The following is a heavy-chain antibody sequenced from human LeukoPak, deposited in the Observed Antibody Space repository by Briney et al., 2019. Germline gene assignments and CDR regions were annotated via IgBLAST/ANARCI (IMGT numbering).Heavy chain of an antibody. D-gene: IGHD3-16*02. CDR2: MNPNSGNT. Sequence: ASVKVSCKASGYTFTSYDINWVRQATGQGLEWMGWMNPNSGNTGYAQKFQGRVTMTRNTSISTAYMELSSLRSEDTAVYYCARGLISRGGYRIDYWGQGTLVTVSS. V-gene: IGHV1-8*02. CDR1: GYTFTSYD. J-gene: IGHJ4*02. CDR3: ARGLISRGGYRIDY.